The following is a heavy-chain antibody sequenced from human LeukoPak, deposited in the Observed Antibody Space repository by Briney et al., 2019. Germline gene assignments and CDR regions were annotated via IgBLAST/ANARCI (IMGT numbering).Heavy chain of an antibody. J-gene: IGHJ3*02. Sequence: GGSLRLSCAASEFTFSSYGMHWVRQAPGKGLEWVAVIWYDGSNKYYADSVKGRFTISRDNSKNTLYLQMNSLRAEDTAVYYCARLRDMVVTAGDDAFDIWGQGTMVTVSS. CDR2: IWYDGSNK. V-gene: IGHV3-33*01. CDR3: ARLRDMVVTAGDDAFDI. D-gene: IGHD2-21*02. CDR1: EFTFSSYG.